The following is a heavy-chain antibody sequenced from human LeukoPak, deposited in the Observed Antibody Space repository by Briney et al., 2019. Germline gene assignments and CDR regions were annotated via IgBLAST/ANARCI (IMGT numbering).Heavy chain of an antibody. CDR2: INHSGST. CDR1: GGSFSGYY. CDR3: ARDTNFGVDYWYFDL. J-gene: IGHJ2*01. V-gene: IGHV4-34*01. D-gene: IGHD3-3*01. Sequence: PETLSLTCAVYGGSFSGYYWSWIRQPPGKGLEWIGEINHSGSTNYNPSLKSRVTISVDTSKNQFSLKLSSVTAADTAVYYCARDTNFGVDYWYFDLWGRGTLVTVSS.